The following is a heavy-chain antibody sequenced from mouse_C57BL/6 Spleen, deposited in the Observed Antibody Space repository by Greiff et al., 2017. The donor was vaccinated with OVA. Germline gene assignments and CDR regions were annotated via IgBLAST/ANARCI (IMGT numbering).Heavy chain of an antibody. J-gene: IGHJ2*01. D-gene: IGHD2-3*01. V-gene: IGHV5-16*01. CDR3: ARDNGYYSFDY. CDR1: GFTFSDYY. CDR2: INYDGSST. Sequence: EVQRVESEGGLVQPGSSMKLSCTASGFTFSDYYMAWVRQVPEKGLEWVANINYDGSSTYYLDSLKSRFIISRDNAKNILYLQMSSLKSEDTATYYCARDNGYYSFDYWGQGTTLTVSS.